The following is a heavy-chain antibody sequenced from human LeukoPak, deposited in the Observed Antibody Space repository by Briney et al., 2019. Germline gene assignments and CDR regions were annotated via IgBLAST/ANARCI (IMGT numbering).Heavy chain of an antibody. V-gene: IGHV1-2*02. D-gene: IGHD2-2*01. CDR3: ARDLFVVVPAATLIGPLAY. CDR1: GYTFTGYY. Sequence: ASVKVSCKASGYTFTGYYMHWVRPAPGQGLEWMGWINPNSGGTNYAQKFQGRVTMTRDTSISTAYMELSRLRSDDTAVYYCARDLFVVVPAATLIGPLAYWGQGTLVTVSS. CDR2: INPNSGGT. J-gene: IGHJ4*02.